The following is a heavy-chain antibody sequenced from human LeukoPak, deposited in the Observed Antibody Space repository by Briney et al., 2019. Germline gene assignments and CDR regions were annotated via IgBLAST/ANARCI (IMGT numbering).Heavy chain of an antibody. CDR3: ARRYGP. CDR2: IYDSGST. D-gene: IGHD3-16*01. J-gene: IGHJ5*02. Sequence: GSLRLSCAASGFTFSSYWMSWIRQPPGKGLEWIGSIYDSGSTYYNPSLKSRVTISVDTSKNQFSLKLNSVTAADTAVYYCARRYGPWGQGTLVTVSS. V-gene: IGHV4-39*01. CDR1: GFTFSSYW.